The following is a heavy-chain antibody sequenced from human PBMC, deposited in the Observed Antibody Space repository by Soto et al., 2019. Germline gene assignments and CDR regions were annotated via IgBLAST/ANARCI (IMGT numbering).Heavy chain of an antibody. CDR3: ARRGLDCSGGSCYSEYYYYMDV. J-gene: IGHJ6*03. CDR2: MNPNSGNT. Sequence: ASVKVSCKASGYTFTSYDINWVRQATGPRLEGMGWMNPNSGNTGYAQKFQGRVTMTRNTSISTAYMELSSLRSEDTAVYYCARRGLDCSGGSCYSEYYYYMDVWGKGTTVTVSS. CDR1: GYTFTSYD. V-gene: IGHV1-8*01. D-gene: IGHD2-15*01.